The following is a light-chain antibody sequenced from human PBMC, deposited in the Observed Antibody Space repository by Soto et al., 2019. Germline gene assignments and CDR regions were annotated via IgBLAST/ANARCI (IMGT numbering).Light chain of an antibody. CDR2: SNA. CDR3: QSFDSHVLGLL. J-gene: IGLJ2*01. V-gene: IGLV1-40*01. Sequence: QSALTQPPSVSGAPGQRVTISCIGSSSNIGAGYDVHWYQQLPGTAPKLLIYSNAARPSGVPDRFSGSKSGTSASLAITGLQAEDEADYYCQSFDSHVLGLLFGVGTKLTVL. CDR1: SSNIGAGYD.